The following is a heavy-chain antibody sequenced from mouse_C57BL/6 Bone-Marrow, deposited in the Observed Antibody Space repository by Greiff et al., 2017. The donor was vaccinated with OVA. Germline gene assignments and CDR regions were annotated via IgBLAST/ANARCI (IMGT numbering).Heavy chain of an antibody. V-gene: IGHV1-63*01. CDR2: IYPGGGYT. CDR3: ARAFGGYDAPFAY. CDR1: GYTFTNYW. D-gene: IGHD2-2*01. J-gene: IGHJ2*01. Sequence: QVQLQQSGAELVRPGTSVKMSCKASGYTFTNYWIGWAKQRPGHGLEWIGDIYPGGGYTNYNEKFKGKATLTADKSSSTAYMQFSSLTSEDSAIYYCARAFGGYDAPFAYWGQGTTLTVSS.